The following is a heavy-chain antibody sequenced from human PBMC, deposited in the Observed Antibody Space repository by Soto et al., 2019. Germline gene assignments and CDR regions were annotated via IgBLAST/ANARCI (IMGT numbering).Heavy chain of an antibody. D-gene: IGHD3-9*01. Sequence: SVKVSCKASGGTFSSYAISWVRQAPGQGLEWMGGIIPIFGTANYAQKFQGRVTITADESTSTAYMELSSLRSEDTAVYYCARAGTSYYDILTGYYSVWGQGTTVTVSS. J-gene: IGHJ6*02. CDR2: IIPIFGTA. CDR1: GGTFSSYA. V-gene: IGHV1-69*13. CDR3: ARAGTSYYDILTGYYSV.